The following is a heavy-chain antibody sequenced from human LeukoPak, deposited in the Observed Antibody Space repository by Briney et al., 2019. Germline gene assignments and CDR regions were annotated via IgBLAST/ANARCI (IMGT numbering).Heavy chain of an antibody. Sequence: NPSETLSLTCTVSGGSISSYYWSWIRQPPGKGLEWIGYIYYSGSTNYNPSLKSRVTISVDTSKNQFSLKLSSVTAADTAVYYCARDYYDSSGYYYNFDYWGQGTLVTVSS. V-gene: IGHV4-59*01. CDR2: IYYSGST. J-gene: IGHJ4*02. D-gene: IGHD3-22*01. CDR3: ARDYYDSSGYYYNFDY. CDR1: GGSISSYY.